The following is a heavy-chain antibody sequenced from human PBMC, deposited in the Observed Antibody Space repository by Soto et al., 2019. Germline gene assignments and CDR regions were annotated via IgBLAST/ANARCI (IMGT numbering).Heavy chain of an antibody. J-gene: IGHJ6*02. CDR1: GYTFTSYG. D-gene: IGHD1-7*01. CDR2: ISAYNGNT. V-gene: IGHV1-18*01. Sequence: GASVKVSCKASGYTFTSYGISWVRQAPGQGLEWMGWISAYNGNTNYAQKLQGRVTMTTDTSTSTAYMELRSLRSDDTAVYYCAREGRTGTTPFYYYGMDVWGQGTTVTVSS. CDR3: AREGRTGTTPFYYYGMDV.